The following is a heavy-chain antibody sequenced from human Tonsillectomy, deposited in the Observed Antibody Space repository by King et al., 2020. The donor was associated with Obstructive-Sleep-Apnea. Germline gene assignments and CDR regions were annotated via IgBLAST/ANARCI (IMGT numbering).Heavy chain of an antibody. CDR1: GFTLSNNA. D-gene: IGHD1-14*01. Sequence: VQLVESGGGVVQPGRSLRLSCAASGFTLSNNAMHWVRQAPGKGLEWVAVISYDGSNKYYADSVKGRFTISRDISKNTLNLQMHSLRAEDTAGYYCARESTITDYYYGMDVWGQGTTVTVSS. CDR3: ARESTITDYYYGMDV. J-gene: IGHJ6*02. V-gene: IGHV3-30*04. CDR2: ISYDGSNK.